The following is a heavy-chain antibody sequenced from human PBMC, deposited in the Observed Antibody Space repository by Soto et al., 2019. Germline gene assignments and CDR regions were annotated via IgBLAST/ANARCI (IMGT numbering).Heavy chain of an antibody. D-gene: IGHD1-26*01. CDR1: GDTFNSYV. CDR3: ARESVGAKGADD. V-gene: IGHV1-69*17. CDR2: IIPIIGVT. Sequence: QVQLVQSGAEVKRPGSSVKVSCESSGDTFNSYVISWVRQAPGQGLEWMGGIIPIIGVTHYAQKFQGRVTISALSSTGTAYMELTDLGVEDPAVYYCARESVGAKGADDCGEGTLVTVSS. J-gene: IGHJ4*02.